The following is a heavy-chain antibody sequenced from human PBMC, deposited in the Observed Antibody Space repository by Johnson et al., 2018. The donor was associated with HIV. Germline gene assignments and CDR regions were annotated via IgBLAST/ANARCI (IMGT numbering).Heavy chain of an antibody. D-gene: IGHD3-10*01. CDR3: ARAHYGSGSLDI. V-gene: IGHV3-30*04. CDR2: ISYDGSNE. J-gene: IGHJ3*02. Sequence: QVHLVESGGGVVQPGRSLRLSCAASGFTFSSYAMHWVRQAPGKGLEWVAVISYDGSNEYYADSVKGRFTISRDNSKNTLYLQMNSLRAEDTAVYYCARAHYGSGSLDIWGQGTMVTVSS. CDR1: GFTFSSYA.